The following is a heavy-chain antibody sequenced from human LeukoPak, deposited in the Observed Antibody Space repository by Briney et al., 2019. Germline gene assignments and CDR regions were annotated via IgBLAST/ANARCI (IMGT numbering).Heavy chain of an antibody. CDR2: ISSSSSYI. CDR3: AREQTTVTTEGIDY. J-gene: IGHJ4*02. D-gene: IGHD4-17*01. CDR1: GFTFSSYS. V-gene: IGHV3-21*01. Sequence: TGGSLRLSCAASGFTFSSYSMNWVRQAPGKGLEWVSSISSSSSYIYYADSVKGRFTISRDNAKNSLYLQMNSLRAEDTAVYYCAREQTTVTTEGIDYWGQGTLVTVSS.